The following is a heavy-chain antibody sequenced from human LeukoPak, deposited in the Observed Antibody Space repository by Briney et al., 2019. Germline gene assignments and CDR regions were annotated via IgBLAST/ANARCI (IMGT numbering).Heavy chain of an antibody. CDR1: GFTFTSSA. V-gene: IGHV1-58*02. CDR2: IVVGSGNT. Sequence: SVKVSCKASGFTFTSSAMQWVRQARGQRLEWIGWIVVGSGNTNYAQKFQERVTITRDMSTSTTYMELSSLRSEGTAVYYCAGTYYYDSSGPGGDAFDIWGQGTMVTVSS. D-gene: IGHD3-22*01. J-gene: IGHJ3*02. CDR3: AGTYYYDSSGPGGDAFDI.